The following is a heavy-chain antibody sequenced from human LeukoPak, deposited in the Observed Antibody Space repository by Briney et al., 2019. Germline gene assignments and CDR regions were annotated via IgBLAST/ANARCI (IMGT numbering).Heavy chain of an antibody. Sequence: GESLKISCKGSGYSFTSYWIGWVRQMPGKGLEWMGIIYPGDSDTRHSPSFQGQVTISADKSISTAYLQWSSLKASDTAMYYCATSIAVAGKPYYYYGMDVWGQGTTVTVSS. CDR3: ATSIAVAGKPYYYYGMDV. V-gene: IGHV5-51*01. D-gene: IGHD6-19*01. J-gene: IGHJ6*02. CDR2: IYPGDSDT. CDR1: GYSFTSYW.